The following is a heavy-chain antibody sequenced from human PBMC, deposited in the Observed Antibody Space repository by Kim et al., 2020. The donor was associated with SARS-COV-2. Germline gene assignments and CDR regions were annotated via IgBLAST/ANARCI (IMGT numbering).Heavy chain of an antibody. Sequence: RYSPSFQGQVTISADKSISTAYLQWSSLKASDTAMYYCASNYYGSGSYSSWGQGTLVTVSS. V-gene: IGHV5-51*01. J-gene: IGHJ5*02. D-gene: IGHD3-10*01. CDR3: ASNYYGSGSYSS.